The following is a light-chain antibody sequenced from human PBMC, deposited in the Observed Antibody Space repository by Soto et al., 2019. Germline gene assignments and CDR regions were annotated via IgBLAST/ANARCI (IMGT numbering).Light chain of an antibody. CDR1: QRVYSN. V-gene: IGKV3D-15*01. CDR3: QQYNNWPPWT. Sequence: EILMTQSPDTLSVSPGESATLSCRASQRVYSNLAWYQQKPGQAPRLLIYGASKRAPGIPERFSGSGSGTEFTLTISSLQSEDFAVYYCQQYNNWPPWTFGQGTKVDIK. J-gene: IGKJ1*01. CDR2: GAS.